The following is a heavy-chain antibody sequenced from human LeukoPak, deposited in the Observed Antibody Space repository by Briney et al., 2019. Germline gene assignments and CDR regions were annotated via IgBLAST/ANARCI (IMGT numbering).Heavy chain of an antibody. Sequence: SGGSLRLSCAASGFTFSSYSMNWVRQAPGKGLEWVSGISGSGVTDYADFMKGRFTISRDNSKNTLYLQINSLRAEDTAVYYCAKDLNWGGRWGQGTLVTVSS. J-gene: IGHJ4*02. D-gene: IGHD7-27*01. CDR3: AKDLNWGGR. V-gene: IGHV3-23*01. CDR1: GFTFSSYS. CDR2: ISGSGVT.